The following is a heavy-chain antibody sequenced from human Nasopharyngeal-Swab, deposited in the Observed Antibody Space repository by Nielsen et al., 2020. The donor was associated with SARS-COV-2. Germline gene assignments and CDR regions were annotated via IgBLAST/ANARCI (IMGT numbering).Heavy chain of an antibody. CDR3: ARGSYYYDSSGYYDY. CDR1: GFTFSSYS. J-gene: IGHJ4*02. Sequence: GGSLRLSCAASGFTFSSYSMNWVRQAPGKGLEWVSSISSSSSYIYYADSVKGRFTISRDNAKNSLYLQMNSLRAEDTAVYYCARGSYYYDSSGYYDYWGQGTLATVSS. CDR2: ISSSSSYI. D-gene: IGHD3-22*01. V-gene: IGHV3-21*01.